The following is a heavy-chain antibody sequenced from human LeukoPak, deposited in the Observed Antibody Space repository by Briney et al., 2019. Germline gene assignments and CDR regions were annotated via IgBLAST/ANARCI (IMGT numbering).Heavy chain of an antibody. J-gene: IGHJ4*02. CDR1: GFTFSRYS. CDR3: ARGRTSTTRHFDY. CDR2: ISDDSSDT. Sequence: GGSLRLSCEASGFTFSRYSMAWVRQAPGKGLEWVSIISDDSSDTHYSDSLKGRFTISRDNSWKTLSLQMNSLRVEDTAVYYCARGRTSTTRHFDYWGQGTVVTVSS. D-gene: IGHD1-1*01. V-gene: IGHV3-23*01.